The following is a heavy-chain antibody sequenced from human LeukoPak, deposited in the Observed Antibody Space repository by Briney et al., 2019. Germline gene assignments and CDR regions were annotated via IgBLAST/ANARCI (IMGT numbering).Heavy chain of an antibody. D-gene: IGHD6-13*01. CDR3: VTSTGQQFIPYDY. Sequence: QPGGSLRLSCAASGINVSSNYMTWIRHSPGKGLEWVSLIYGGYAAYYPESVRGRFMISRDNLKNTLFLQMNSLRVEDTAVYYCVTSTGQQFIPYDYWGQGTHVTVSS. CDR2: IYGGYAA. CDR1: GINVSSNY. V-gene: IGHV3-66*02. J-gene: IGHJ4*02.